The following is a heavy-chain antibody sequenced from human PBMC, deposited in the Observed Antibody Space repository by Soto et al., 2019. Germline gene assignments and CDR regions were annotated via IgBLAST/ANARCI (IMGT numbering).Heavy chain of an antibody. Sequence: EVHLLESGGGLVQPGGSLRLTCAASGFTFSTYAMGWVRQAPGKGLEWVSVFSATGLTTYNADSVKGRFTISRDNSKDTLDMEMSTLRAEDTAVYYCARAPRTYDFPYYFDFWGQGTLVTVSS. CDR2: FSATGLTT. J-gene: IGHJ4*02. CDR1: GFTFSTYA. CDR3: ARAPRTYDFPYYFDF. V-gene: IGHV3-23*01. D-gene: IGHD3-16*01.